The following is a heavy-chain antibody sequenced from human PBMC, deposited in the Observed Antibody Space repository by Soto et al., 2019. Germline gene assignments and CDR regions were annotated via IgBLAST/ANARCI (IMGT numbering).Heavy chain of an antibody. CDR3: ARDNRITIFGVVIRGHGMDV. J-gene: IGHJ6*02. CDR1: GYTFISYG. CDR2: ITVNSGNT. Sequence: GASVKVSCKASGYTFISYGIGWVRQAPGQGLEWMGWITVNSGNTNYAQKLQGRVTMTTDTSTSTAYMELRSLRSDDTAVYYCARDNRITIFGVVIRGHGMDVWGQGTTVTVSS. D-gene: IGHD3-3*01. V-gene: IGHV1-18*01.